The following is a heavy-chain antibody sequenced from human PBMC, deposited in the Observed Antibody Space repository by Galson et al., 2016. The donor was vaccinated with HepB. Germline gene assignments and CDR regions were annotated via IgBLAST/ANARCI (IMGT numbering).Heavy chain of an antibody. CDR3: ARVRCSTFRCQNWFDP. D-gene: IGHD2/OR15-2a*01. Sequence: CAISGDSVSSNSAAWTWIRQSPLRGLEWLGRTYYRSKWYNEYAVSVKSRISIHPDTSKNQFSLQLNSVTPEDTAVYYCARVRCSTFRCQNWFDPWGQGTLVTVSS. CDR1: GDSVSSNSAA. V-gene: IGHV6-1*01. J-gene: IGHJ5*02. CDR2: TYYRSKWYN.